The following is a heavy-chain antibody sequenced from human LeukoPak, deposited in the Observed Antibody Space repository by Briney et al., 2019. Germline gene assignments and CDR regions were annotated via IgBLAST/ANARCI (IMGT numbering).Heavy chain of an antibody. CDR3: ARSRSVSNYKGMDV. V-gene: IGHV3-21*01. D-gene: IGHD5/OR15-5a*01. Sequence: GGSLRLSCPASGFTFSHYSMSWVRQAPGKGLEWVSSISSSSDYIYYADPVKGRFTISRDNARNSLYLQMNSLRAEDTAVYYCARSRSVSNYKGMDVWGQGTTVTVSS. CDR1: GFTFSHYS. CDR2: ISSSSDYI. J-gene: IGHJ6*02.